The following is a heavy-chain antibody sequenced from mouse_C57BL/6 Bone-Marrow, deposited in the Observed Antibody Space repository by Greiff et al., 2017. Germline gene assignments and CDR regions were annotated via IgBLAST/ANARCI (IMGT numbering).Heavy chain of an antibody. J-gene: IGHJ2*01. Sequence: QVQLQQPGAELVKPGASVKMSCKASGYTFTSYWITWVKQRPGQGLEWIGDIYPGRGSTNYNEKFKSKATLTVDTSSSTAYMQLSSLTSEDSAVYYCASSGYPYSFSFDYWGQGTTLTVSS. CDR2: IYPGRGST. CDR3: ASSGYPYSFSFDY. D-gene: IGHD2-12*01. CDR1: GYTFTSYW. V-gene: IGHV1-55*01.